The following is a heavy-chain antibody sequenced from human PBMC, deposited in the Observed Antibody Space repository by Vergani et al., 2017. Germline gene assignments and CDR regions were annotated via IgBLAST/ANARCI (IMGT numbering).Heavy chain of an antibody. V-gene: IGHV3-74*02. CDR3: AMARDPNCKGGNCYSYYYGLDL. CDR2: IKSDGSIT. CDR1: GFSFNSYW. D-gene: IGHD2-21*01. J-gene: IGHJ6*02. Sequence: VHLVESGGGVVQPGGSLRLSCSASGFSFNSYWMHWVRQVPGKGLLWVSRIKSDGSITAYADSVKGRFTISRDNAQNTLYLQMNSLRVEDTAIDYCAMARDPNCKGGNCYSYYYGLDLWGQGTTVTVSS.